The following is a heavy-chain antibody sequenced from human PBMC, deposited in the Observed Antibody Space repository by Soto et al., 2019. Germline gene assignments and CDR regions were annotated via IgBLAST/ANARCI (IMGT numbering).Heavy chain of an antibody. V-gene: IGHV3-30*18. CDR1: GFTFSSYG. Sequence: VQLVESGGGAVQPGRSLRLSCAASGFTFSSYGMHWVRQAPGKGLEWVAVISYDGSNKYYADSVKGRFTISRDNSKNTLYLQMNSLRAEDTAVYYCAKDGPQYCSGGSCYSGGGDYWGQGTLVTVSS. J-gene: IGHJ4*02. D-gene: IGHD2-15*01. CDR2: ISYDGSNK. CDR3: AKDGPQYCSGGSCYSGGGDY.